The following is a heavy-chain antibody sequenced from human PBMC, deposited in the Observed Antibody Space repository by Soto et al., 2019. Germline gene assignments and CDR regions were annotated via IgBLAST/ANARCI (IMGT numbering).Heavy chain of an antibody. V-gene: IGHV4-61*01. CDR3: ARASDPTSSWPSLDY. CDR2: IYYSGST. J-gene: IGHJ4*02. CDR1: GASVSSGSYF. D-gene: IGHD6-13*01. Sequence: QVQLQESGPGLVKPSETLSLTCTVSGASVSSGSYFWYWIRQPPGKGLEWIGYIYYSGSTSYNPSLKCRVTISVDTSKNQFSLRLSSVTAADTAVYYCARASDPTSSWPSLDYWGQGTLVTVSS.